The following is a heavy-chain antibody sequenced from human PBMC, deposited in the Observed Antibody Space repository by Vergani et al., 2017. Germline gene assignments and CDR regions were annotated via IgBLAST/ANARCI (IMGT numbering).Heavy chain of an antibody. CDR2: IYWDDDK. D-gene: IGHD3-3*01. J-gene: IGHJ3*02. Sequence: QITLKESGPTLVKPTQTLTLTCTFSGFSLSTSGVGVGWIRQPPGKALEWLSLIYWDDDKRYSPSLKSRLTITKDTSKNQVVLTMTNMDPVDTATYSCARTLTYYDFWSGYFDAFDIWGQGTMVTVSS. V-gene: IGHV2-5*02. CDR3: ARTLTYYDFWSGYFDAFDI. CDR1: GFSLSTSGVG.